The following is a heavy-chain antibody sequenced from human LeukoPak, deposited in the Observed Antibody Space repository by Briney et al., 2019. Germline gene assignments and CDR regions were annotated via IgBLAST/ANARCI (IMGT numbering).Heavy chain of an antibody. V-gene: IGHV4-61*02. J-gene: IGHJ4*02. Sequence: SQTLSLTCTVSGGSISSGSYYWSWIRQPAGKGLEWIGRIYTSGSTNYNPSLKSRVTISVDTSKNQFSLKLSSVTAADTAVYYCARGSLNLIVVVPVAYDYWGQGTLVTVSS. D-gene: IGHD2-2*01. CDR1: GGSISSGSYY. CDR2: IYTSGST. CDR3: ARGSLNLIVVVPVAYDY.